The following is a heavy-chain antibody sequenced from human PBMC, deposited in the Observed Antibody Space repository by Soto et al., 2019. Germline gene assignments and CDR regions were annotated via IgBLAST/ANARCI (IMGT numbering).Heavy chain of an antibody. CDR2: INPNSGGT. CDR3: ARENAGAYYYYGMDV. D-gene: IGHD1-26*01. Sequence: GASVKVSCKASGYTFTGYYMHWVRQAPGQGLEWMGWINPNSGGTNYAQKFQGWVTMTRDTSISTAYIELSRLRSDDTAVYYCARENAGAYYYYGMDVWGQGTTVTVSS. V-gene: IGHV1-2*04. CDR1: GYTFTGYY. J-gene: IGHJ6*02.